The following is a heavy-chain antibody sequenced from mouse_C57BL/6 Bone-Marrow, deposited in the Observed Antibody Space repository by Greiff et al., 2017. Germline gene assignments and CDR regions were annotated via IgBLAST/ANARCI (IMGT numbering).Heavy chain of an antibody. Sequence: QVQLQQPGAELVRPGSSVKLSCKASGYTFTSYWMHWVKQRPIQGLEWIGNIDPSDSETHYNQKFKDKATLTVDKSSSTAYMQLSSLTSADSAVYYCARDLYYCSSYEAMDYWGQGTSVTVSS. V-gene: IGHV1-52*01. J-gene: IGHJ4*01. CDR1: GYTFTSYW. CDR3: ARDLYYCSSYEAMDY. D-gene: IGHD1-1*01. CDR2: IDPSDSET.